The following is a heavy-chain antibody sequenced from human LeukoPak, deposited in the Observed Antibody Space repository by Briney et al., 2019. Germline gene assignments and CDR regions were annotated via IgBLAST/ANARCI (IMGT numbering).Heavy chain of an antibody. J-gene: IGHJ4*02. CDR3: VRVVRAIPAGVFDY. Sequence: ASVKVSCKASGYTFTGYYMHWVRQAPGQGLEWIGWINPNSGGTNYAQKFQGRVTMTRDTSISTAYMELSRLRADDTAVYYCVRVVRAIPAGVFDYWGQGTLVTVSS. CDR2: INPNSGGT. D-gene: IGHD2-21*01. CDR1: GYTFTGYY. V-gene: IGHV1-2*02.